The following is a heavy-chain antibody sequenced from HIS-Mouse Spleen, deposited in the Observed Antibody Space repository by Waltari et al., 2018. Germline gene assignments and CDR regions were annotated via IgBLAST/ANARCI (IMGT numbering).Heavy chain of an antibody. CDR1: GFTFSSHG. CDR2: IWYDGSNK. V-gene: IGHV3-33*06. CDR3: AKGGLMVYAIGDY. D-gene: IGHD2-8*01. Sequence: QVQLVESGGGVVQPGRSLRLSCAASGFTFSSHGMHWVRQAPGKGLEWVAVIWYDGSNKYYADSVKGRFTISRDNSKNTLYLQMNSLRAEDTAVYYCAKGGLMVYAIGDYWGQGTLVTVSS. J-gene: IGHJ4*02.